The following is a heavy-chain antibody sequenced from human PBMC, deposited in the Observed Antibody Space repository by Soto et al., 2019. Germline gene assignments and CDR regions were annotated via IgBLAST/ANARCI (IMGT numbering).Heavy chain of an antibody. V-gene: IGHV4-31*02. CDR1: GVSISVAGCY. J-gene: IGHJ4*02. D-gene: IGHD4-17*01. CDR2: IYYSGST. Sequence: TLSRASTVTGVSISVAGCYCSWIRQHPGKGLEWIGYIYYSGSTYYNPSLKSRVTISVDTSKNQFSLKLSSVTAADTAVYYCARGRGTVTTVTTHLDYWGQGTLVTVS. CDR3: ARGRGTVTTVTTHLDY.